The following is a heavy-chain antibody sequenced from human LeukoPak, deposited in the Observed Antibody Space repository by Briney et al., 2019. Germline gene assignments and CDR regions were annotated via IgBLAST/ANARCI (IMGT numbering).Heavy chain of an antibody. CDR3: ARAPDGYEAFDI. CDR2: IYSGGRT. CDR1: GFTVSSNY. Sequence: GGSLRLSCAVSGFTVSSNYMSWVRQAPGKGLEWVSVIYSGGRTYYADSVKGRFTTSRDNSKNTLYLQMNSLRAEDTAVYYCARAPDGYEAFDIWGQGTMVTVSS. V-gene: IGHV3-66*01. D-gene: IGHD3-22*01. J-gene: IGHJ3*02.